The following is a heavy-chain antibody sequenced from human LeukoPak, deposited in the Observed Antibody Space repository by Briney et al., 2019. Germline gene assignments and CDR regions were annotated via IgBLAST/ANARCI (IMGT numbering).Heavy chain of an antibody. CDR1: GFTFSSYG. V-gene: IGHV3-33*01. Sequence: QPGGSLRLSCAASGFTFSSYGMHWVRQPPGKGLEWVAVIWNDGSNKYYADSVKGRFTISRDNSKNTLYLQMDSLRAEDTAMFYCARLTYSSGYYSDYWGQGTLVTVSS. D-gene: IGHD3-22*01. J-gene: IGHJ4*02. CDR2: IWNDGSNK. CDR3: ARLTYSSGYYSDY.